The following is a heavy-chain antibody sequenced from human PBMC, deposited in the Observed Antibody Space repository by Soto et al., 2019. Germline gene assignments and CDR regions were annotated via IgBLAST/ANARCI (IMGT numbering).Heavy chain of an antibody. D-gene: IGHD3-10*02. Sequence: QVQLQESGPGLVKPLETLSLTCTVSGGSVHSNTYYWAWVRQSHGNGLEWIGSIYITGTTYYNPALRSLVTISLDPSKSEISLKPTSVTAATTAFYDCARPSMSISWYFDLWGRGSLVTVSS. CDR3: ARPSMSISWYFDL. CDR1: GGSVHSNTYY. J-gene: IGHJ2*01. V-gene: IGHV4-39*01. CDR2: IYITGTT.